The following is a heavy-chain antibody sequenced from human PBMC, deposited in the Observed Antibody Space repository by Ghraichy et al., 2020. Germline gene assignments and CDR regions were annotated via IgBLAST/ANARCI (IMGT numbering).Heavy chain of an antibody. CDR1: GFTFSSYA. Sequence: GGSLRLSCAASGFTFSSYAMSWVRQAPGKGLEWVSVISDSGDSTYYADSVKGRFTISRDNPKNTLYLQMNSLRAEDTAVYYCAKDGGFGQGLVGGWFDPWGQGTLVTVSS. V-gene: IGHV3-23*01. CDR2: ISDSGDST. CDR3: AKDGGFGQGLVGGWFDP. D-gene: IGHD6-19*01. J-gene: IGHJ5*02.